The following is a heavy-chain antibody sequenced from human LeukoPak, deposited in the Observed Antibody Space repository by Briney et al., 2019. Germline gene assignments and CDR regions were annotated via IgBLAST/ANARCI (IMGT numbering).Heavy chain of an antibody. CDR1: GFTFSSYP. V-gene: IGHV3-23*01. Sequence: GGSLRLSCAASGFTFSSYPMSWVRQAPGKGLEWVSAISGSGGSTYYADSVKGRFTISRDNSKNTLYLQMNSLRAEDTAVYYCAKILGGDYYDSSGPYYFDYWGQGTLVTVSS. D-gene: IGHD3-22*01. CDR3: AKILGGDYYDSSGPYYFDY. J-gene: IGHJ4*02. CDR2: ISGSGGST.